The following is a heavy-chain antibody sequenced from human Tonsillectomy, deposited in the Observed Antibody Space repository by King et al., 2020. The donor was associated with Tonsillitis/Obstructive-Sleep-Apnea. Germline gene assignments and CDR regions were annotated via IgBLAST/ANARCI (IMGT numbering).Heavy chain of an antibody. CDR3: ASPIDY. Sequence: VQLVESGGGLVQPGGSLRLSCAASGFTFSSYWMSWVRQAPGKGLEWVSNIKQDGSEKNYVDSVKCRFTISRDNAENSLYLQMNSLRAEDTAVYFCASPIDYWGQGILVTVSS. J-gene: IGHJ4*02. V-gene: IGHV3-7*02. CDR1: GFTFSSYW. CDR2: IKQDGSEK.